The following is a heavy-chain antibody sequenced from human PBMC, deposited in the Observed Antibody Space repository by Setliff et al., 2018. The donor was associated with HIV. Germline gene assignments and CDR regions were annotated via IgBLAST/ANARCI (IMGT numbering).Heavy chain of an antibody. V-gene: IGHV1-69-2*01. CDR3: ATFDYNLLTGCPC. CDR1: GYTFTDYY. CDR2: VDPEDGET. J-gene: IGHJ4*02. Sequence: GASVKVSCKASGYTFTDYYMHWVQQAPGKGLEWMGRVDPEDGETIYAEKFQGRVTITADRSTNTAYMDLSSLSSDDTALYFCATFDYNLLTGCPCWGQGTLVTVSS. D-gene: IGHD3-9*01.